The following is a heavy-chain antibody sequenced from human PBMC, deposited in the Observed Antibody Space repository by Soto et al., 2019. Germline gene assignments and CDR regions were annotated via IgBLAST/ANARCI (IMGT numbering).Heavy chain of an antibody. D-gene: IGHD2-15*01. Sequence: QVQLVQSGAEVKKPGSSVKVCCKASGGTFSTYTITWVRQAPGQGLDWMGRIIPVFGTTNYVQKFQGRVTITADTSTSTAYMELSSLRSEDTAIYYCARDFKGCISAACYSPSDYWGQGTLVTVSS. CDR1: GGTFSTYT. CDR3: ARDFKGCISAACYSPSDY. J-gene: IGHJ4*02. V-gene: IGHV1-69*08. CDR2: IIPVFGTT.